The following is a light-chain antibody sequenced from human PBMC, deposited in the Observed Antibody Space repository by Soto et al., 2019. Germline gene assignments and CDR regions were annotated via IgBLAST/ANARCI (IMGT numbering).Light chain of an antibody. J-gene: IGKJ5*01. CDR3: QQYGSSPT. V-gene: IGKV3-20*01. CDR2: AAS. CDR1: QSLSTSY. Sequence: EIVLTQSPGTLSLFPGERATLSCRASQSLSTSYLAGYRLKPGQAPRLLIYAASSRASGIPDRFSGSGSGTDFTLTISRLEPEDFAVYYCQQYGSSPTFGQGTRLEIK.